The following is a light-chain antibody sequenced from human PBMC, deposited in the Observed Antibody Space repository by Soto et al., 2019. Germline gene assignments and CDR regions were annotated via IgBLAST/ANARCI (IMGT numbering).Light chain of an antibody. V-gene: IGKV1-5*01. J-gene: IGKJ1*01. CDR3: QQYNSYLWT. CDR1: QSISYW. Sequence: IQMTQSPSTLSASVGDRVTITCRASQSISYWLAWYQQKPGKGPNLLIYDVSNLESGVPSRFSGSASGTEFTLTISSLQPDDFATYYCQQYNSYLWTFGQGTKVDIK. CDR2: DVS.